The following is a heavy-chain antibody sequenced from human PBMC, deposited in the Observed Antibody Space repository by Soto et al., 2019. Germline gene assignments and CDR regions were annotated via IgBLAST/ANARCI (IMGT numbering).Heavy chain of an antibody. V-gene: IGHV3-33*08. J-gene: IGHJ6*02. CDR3: ARDWSTPLSYYYGMDV. D-gene: IGHD2-2*01. CDR2: IWYDGSNK. Sequence: PGGSLRLSCAASGFTFSSYGMHWVRQAPGKGLEWVAVIWYDGSNKYYADSVKGRFTISRDNSKNTLYLQMNSLRAEDTAVYYCARDWSTPLSYYYGMDVWGQGTTVTVSS. CDR1: GFTFSSYG.